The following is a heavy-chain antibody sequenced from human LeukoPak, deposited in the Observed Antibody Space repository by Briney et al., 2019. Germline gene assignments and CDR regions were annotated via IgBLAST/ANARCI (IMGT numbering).Heavy chain of an antibody. D-gene: IGHD1-26*01. Sequence: GGSLRLSCAASGFTFSNYAMNWVRQAPGKGLEWVSKISSGGSNIYYADSVKGRFTISRDNAKNSLHLQMNSLRPEDTAVYYCARQGPGGLLDHWGQGTLVTVSS. CDR3: ARQGPGGLLDH. J-gene: IGHJ4*02. CDR1: GFTFSNYA. CDR2: ISSGGSNI. V-gene: IGHV3-48*03.